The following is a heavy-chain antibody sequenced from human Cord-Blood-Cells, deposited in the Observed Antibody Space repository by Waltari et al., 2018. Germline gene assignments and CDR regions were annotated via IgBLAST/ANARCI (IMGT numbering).Heavy chain of an antibody. D-gene: IGHD3-22*01. Sequence: QLQLQESGPGLVKPSETLSLTCTVSGGSISSSSYYWRWIRQPPGKGLEWIGIIYYSGSTYYNPSLKSRVTISVDTSKNQFSLKLSSVTAADTAVYYCARPGHVDSSPLAPLDYWGQGTLVTVSS. V-gene: IGHV4-39*01. CDR2: IYYSGST. CDR1: GGSISSSSYY. J-gene: IGHJ4*02. CDR3: ARPGHVDSSPLAPLDY.